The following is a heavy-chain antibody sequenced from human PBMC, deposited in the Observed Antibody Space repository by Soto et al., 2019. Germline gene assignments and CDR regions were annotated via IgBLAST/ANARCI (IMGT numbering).Heavy chain of an antibody. J-gene: IGHJ6*02. V-gene: IGHV3-30*03. CDR2: ISYDGNDK. CDR1: GFTFSSYG. D-gene: IGHD2-2*01. Sequence: QVQLVESGGGVGQPGRSLRLSCAASGFTFSSYGMHWVREAPGKGLAWVALISYDGNDKYYADSVKGRFTISRDNSKNTLYLQMNSLIAEDTAVFYCASSISTSSYVDGMDVWGQGTTVTVSS. CDR3: ASSISTSSYVDGMDV.